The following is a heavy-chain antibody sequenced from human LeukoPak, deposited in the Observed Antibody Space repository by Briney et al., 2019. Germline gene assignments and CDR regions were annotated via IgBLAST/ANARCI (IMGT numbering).Heavy chain of an antibody. V-gene: IGHV5-51*01. D-gene: IGHD1-26*01. J-gene: IGHJ4*02. CDR2: IYPGDSDA. Sequence: GASLKISCKGSGYSFTNYWIGWVRQLPGKGLKWMGIIYPGDSDARYSPSFQGQVTISADKSISTAYLQWSSLKASDTAMYYCARRRDLYSGSYYPFDYWGQGTLVTVSS. CDR1: GYSFTNYW. CDR3: ARRRDLYSGSYYPFDY.